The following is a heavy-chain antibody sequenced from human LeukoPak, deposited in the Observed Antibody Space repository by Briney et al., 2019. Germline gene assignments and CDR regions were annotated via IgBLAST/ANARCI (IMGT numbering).Heavy chain of an antibody. CDR2: ISGDGGST. CDR3: AKDRYGSGSVSDY. CDR1: GFIFGDYA. J-gene: IGHJ4*02. D-gene: IGHD3-10*01. V-gene: IGHV3-43*02. Sequence: PGGSLRLSCAASGFIFGDYAMHCGRQAPGKGLEWVSLISGDGGSTSYADSVKGRFTISRDNRKNSLYLQMNSLRTEDTALYYCAKDRYGSGSVSDYWGQGTLVTVSS.